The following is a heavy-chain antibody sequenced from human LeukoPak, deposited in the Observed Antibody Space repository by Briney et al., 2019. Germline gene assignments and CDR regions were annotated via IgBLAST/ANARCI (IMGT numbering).Heavy chain of an antibody. V-gene: IGHV4-39*07. CDR2: IYYSGRT. CDR1: GDSVSRSDSY. D-gene: IGHD3-3*01. Sequence: KPSETLSLTCSVSGDSVSRSDSYWDWIRQPPGKGLEWIGTIYYSGRTYYSPSLKSRVTISVDTSKNQFSLKLSSVTAADTAVYYCARGPDNYDFWSGYPVMRLAFDIWGQGTMVTVSS. J-gene: IGHJ3*02. CDR3: ARGPDNYDFWSGYPVMRLAFDI.